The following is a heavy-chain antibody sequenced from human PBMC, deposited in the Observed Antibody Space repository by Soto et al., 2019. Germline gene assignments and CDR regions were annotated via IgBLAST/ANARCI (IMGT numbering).Heavy chain of an antibody. Sequence: SSETLSLTCAVYGGSFSCYYWSWIRQPPGKGLEWMGEINHSGSTNYNPSLKSRVTISVDTSKNQFSLKLSSVTAADTAVYYCARDFPLLRYFDWLSRGYYYYGMDVWGQGTTVTVSS. CDR1: GGSFSCYY. V-gene: IGHV4-34*01. J-gene: IGHJ6*02. CDR3: ARDFPLLRYFDWLSRGYYYYGMDV. CDR2: INHSGST. D-gene: IGHD3-9*01.